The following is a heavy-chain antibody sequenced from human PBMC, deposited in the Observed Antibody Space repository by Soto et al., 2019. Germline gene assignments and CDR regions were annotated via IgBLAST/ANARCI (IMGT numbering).Heavy chain of an antibody. J-gene: IGHJ4*02. CDR2: IYYSGTT. V-gene: IGHV4-59*02. CDR1: GGSDSGYH. Sequence: QVQLQESGPRLVKPSETLSLTCTVSGGSDSGYHWNWVRQPPGKTLEWIGHIYYSGTTNYNPSLKSRITISIDTSKNQFSLKMNSVTAADTAVYYCARGQTNIWYFDHWGQGTLVTVSS. CDR3: ARGQTNIWYFDH.